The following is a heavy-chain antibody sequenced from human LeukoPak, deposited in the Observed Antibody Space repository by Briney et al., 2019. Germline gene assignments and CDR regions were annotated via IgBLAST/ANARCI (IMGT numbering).Heavy chain of an antibody. CDR2: VYTSGST. CDR1: GDSISSYY. J-gene: IGHJ6*03. Sequence: SETLSLTCTVSGDSISSYYWSWIRQPAGKGLEWIGRVYTSGSTTHNPSLKSRVTLSVDTSKNQFSLKLSSVTAADTAVYFCARDGDMDVWGKGITVTVSS. V-gene: IGHV4-4*07. CDR3: ARDGDMDV.